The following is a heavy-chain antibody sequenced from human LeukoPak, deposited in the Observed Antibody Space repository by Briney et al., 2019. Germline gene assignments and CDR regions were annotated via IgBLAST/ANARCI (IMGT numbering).Heavy chain of an antibody. D-gene: IGHD3-3*01. CDR3: ARDWREFYFEY. J-gene: IGHJ4*02. CDR1: GFPFSSYS. CDR2: ISSSTSTI. Sequence: GGSLRLSCAASGFPFSSYSMNWVRQAPGKGLEWVSYISSSTSTIYYADSVKGRFTISRDNAKNSLYLHMNSLRDEDTAVYYCARDWREFYFEYWGQGNLVTVSS. V-gene: IGHV3-48*02.